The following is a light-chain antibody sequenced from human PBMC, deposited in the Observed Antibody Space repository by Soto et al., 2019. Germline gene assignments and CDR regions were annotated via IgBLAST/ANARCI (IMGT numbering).Light chain of an antibody. CDR3: QSYDSSLSGWV. Sequence: QTVLTQPPSVSVAPGQRVTISCTGSSSNIGAGYDVHWYQQLPGTAPKLLIYGNSNRPSGVPDRFSGSNSGTSASLAITGLQAEDEADYYSQSYDSSLSGWVFGGGTKLTVL. V-gene: IGLV1-40*01. J-gene: IGLJ3*02. CDR2: GNS. CDR1: SSNIGAGYD.